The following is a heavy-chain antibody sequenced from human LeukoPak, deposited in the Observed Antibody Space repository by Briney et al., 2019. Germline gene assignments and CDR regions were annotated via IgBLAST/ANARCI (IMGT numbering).Heavy chain of an antibody. V-gene: IGHV1-2*02. J-gene: IGHJ4*02. D-gene: IGHD4-23*01. Sequence: GASVKDSCKGSGCTFTGYYMHWVRQAPGQGLEWMGWINPNSGGTNYARKFQGTVPMTRDTSISTAYMELSRLRSHDPAVYYRARVARRDYGGNSFGYWGQGTLVTVSS. CDR3: ARVARRDYGGNSFGY. CDR2: INPNSGGT. CDR1: GCTFTGYY.